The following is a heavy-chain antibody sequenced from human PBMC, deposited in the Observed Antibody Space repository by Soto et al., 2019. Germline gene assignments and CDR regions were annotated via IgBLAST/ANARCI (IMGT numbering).Heavy chain of an antibody. J-gene: IGHJ4*02. Sequence: GGSLRLSCAASGFTFSTYAIHWVRQAPGEGLQWVPVIASDGRDKKYIDSGKGRFTISRDNAKNMLHLQMNSLRAEDTAVYYCARALTYYYDIDYWGQGTLVTVSS. D-gene: IGHD3-22*01. CDR2: IASDGRDK. CDR1: GFTFSTYA. CDR3: ARALTYYYDIDY. V-gene: IGHV3-30*03.